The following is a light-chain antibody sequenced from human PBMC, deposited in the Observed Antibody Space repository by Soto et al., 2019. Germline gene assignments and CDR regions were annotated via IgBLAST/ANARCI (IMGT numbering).Light chain of an antibody. CDR3: QHYITSLTT. CDR1: QSVRRN. V-gene: IGKV3-20*01. J-gene: IGKJ1*01. Sequence: EIVMTQSPVTLSVSPGERATLSCRATQSVRRNLAWYQQKPGQPPRLLIYGASRRATGIPDRFIGSGSGTNFTLTISRLEPEDFAVYSCQHYITSLTTFGQGTKLEI. CDR2: GAS.